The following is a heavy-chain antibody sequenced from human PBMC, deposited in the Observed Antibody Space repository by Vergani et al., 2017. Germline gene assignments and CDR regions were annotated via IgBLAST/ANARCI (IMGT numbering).Heavy chain of an antibody. CDR3: ANALYTSGGDY. J-gene: IGHJ4*02. Sequence: QVQLVQSGAEVKKPGASVKVSCKASGYTFTSYYMHWVRQAPGQGLEWMGIINPSGGSTSYAQKFQGRVTMTRDTSTSTVYMGLSSLRSEDTAVYYCANALYTSGGDYWGQGTLVTVSS. CDR1: GYTFTSYY. CDR2: INPSGGST. V-gene: IGHV1-46*03. D-gene: IGHD3-16*01.